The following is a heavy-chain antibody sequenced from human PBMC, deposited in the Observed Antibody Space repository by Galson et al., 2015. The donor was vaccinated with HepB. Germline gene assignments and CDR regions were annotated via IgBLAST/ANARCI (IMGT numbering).Heavy chain of an antibody. J-gene: IGHJ6*02. Sequence: SLRLSCAASGFTFDNYAMHWVRQAPGKGLEYVSAISSNGGSTYYAHSVKGRFTISRDNSKNTLNLQMGSLRAEDMAVYYCTRSEWYYDVWSGYSRDFSEYYGMDVWGQGTTVTGSS. D-gene: IGHD3-3*01. CDR1: GFTFDNYA. CDR3: TRSEWYYDVWSGYSRDFSEYYGMDV. CDR2: ISSNGGST. V-gene: IGHV3-64*01.